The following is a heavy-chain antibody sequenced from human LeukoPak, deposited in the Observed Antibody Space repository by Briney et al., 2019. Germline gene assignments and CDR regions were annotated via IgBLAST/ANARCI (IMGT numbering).Heavy chain of an antibody. CDR3: ATQGGNFDY. D-gene: IGHD3-16*01. V-gene: IGHV3-23*01. CDR1: GFTFSNFL. Sequence: GGSLRLSCAASGFTFSNFLMTWVRQAPGKGPEWVSAISGSGGDTYYADSVKGRFTISRDNSKNTLYLQMNSLRAEDTAVYYCATQGGNFDYWGQGTLVTVSS. CDR2: ISGSGGDT. J-gene: IGHJ4*02.